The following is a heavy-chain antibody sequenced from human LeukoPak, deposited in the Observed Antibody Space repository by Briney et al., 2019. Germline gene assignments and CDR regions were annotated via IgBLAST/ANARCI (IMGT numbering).Heavy chain of an antibody. D-gene: IGHD3/OR15-3a*01. Sequence: GGSLRLSCEASGFTFSIYAMSWVRQTPGKGLEWVSAISGSDDGTYHADSVKGRFTISRDNSKSTLYLQMTSLRAEDTAIYYCAKDHSPYYYFYMDAWGKGTTVTVSS. CDR1: GFTFSIYA. J-gene: IGHJ6*03. CDR2: ISGSDDGT. V-gene: IGHV3-23*01. CDR3: AKDHSPYYYFYMDA.